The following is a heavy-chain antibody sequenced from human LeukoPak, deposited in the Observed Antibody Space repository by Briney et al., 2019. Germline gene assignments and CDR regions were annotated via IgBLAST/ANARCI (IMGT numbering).Heavy chain of an antibody. CDR3: ARGYNWNDNWFDP. D-gene: IGHD1-20*01. CDR1: GGSISSGSYY. Sequence: PSQTLSLTCTVSGGSISSGSYYWSWIRQPAGKGLEWIGRIYTSGSTNYNPSLKSRVTISVDTSKNQFSLKLSSVTAADTAVYYCARGYNWNDNWFDPWGQGTLVTVSS. J-gene: IGHJ5*02. CDR2: IYTSGST. V-gene: IGHV4-61*02.